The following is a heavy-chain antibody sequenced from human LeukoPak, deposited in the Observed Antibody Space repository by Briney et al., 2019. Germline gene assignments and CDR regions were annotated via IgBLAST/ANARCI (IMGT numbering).Heavy chain of an antibody. CDR1: GYTFTGYY. Sequence: ASVKVSCKASGYTFTGYYMHWVRQAPGQGLEWMGWINPNSGGTNYAQEFQGWVTMTRDTSISTAYMELSRLRSDDTAVYYCARGRMSSSLGSPYYYGMDVWGQGTTVTVSS. J-gene: IGHJ6*02. V-gene: IGHV1-2*04. CDR2: INPNSGGT. CDR3: ARGRMSSSLGSPYYYGMDV. D-gene: IGHD6-13*01.